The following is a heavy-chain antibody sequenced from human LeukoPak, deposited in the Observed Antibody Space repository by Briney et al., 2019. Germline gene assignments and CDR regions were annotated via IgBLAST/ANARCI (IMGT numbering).Heavy chain of an antibody. Sequence: PSETLSLTCTVSGGSITSYYWSWIRQPPGKGLEWIGYIYYSRSTSYNPSLKSRVSISVDTSKMQVSLKVTSVTAADTAVHYCARVDIVGATTVFDYWGQGTLVTVSS. V-gene: IGHV4-59*01. CDR2: IYYSRST. D-gene: IGHD1-26*01. CDR3: ARVDIVGATTVFDY. CDR1: GGSITSYY. J-gene: IGHJ4*02.